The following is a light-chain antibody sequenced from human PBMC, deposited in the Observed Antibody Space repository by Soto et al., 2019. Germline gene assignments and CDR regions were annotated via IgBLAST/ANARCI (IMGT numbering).Light chain of an antibody. CDR3: QQYNNPPEYT. V-gene: IGKV3-20*01. CDR1: QSVTSRY. J-gene: IGKJ2*01. Sequence: EIVLTQSPGTLSLSPGERATLSCKASQSVTSRYLAWYQQKPGQAPRLLIYGASSRATGIPDRFSGSGSGTDFNLTISRMEPEDFEVYFCQQYNNPPEYTFGQGTKLEIK. CDR2: GAS.